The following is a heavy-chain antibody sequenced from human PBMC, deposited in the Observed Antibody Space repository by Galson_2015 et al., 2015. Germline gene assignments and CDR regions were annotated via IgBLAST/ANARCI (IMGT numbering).Heavy chain of an antibody. CDR3: AGYSGSYYDYYGMDV. CDR2: IYSGGST. Sequence: SLRLSCAASGFTVSSNYMSWVRQAPGKGLEWVSVIYSGGSTYYADSVKGRFTISRDNSKNTLYLRMNSLRAEDTAVYYCAGYSGSYYDYYGMDVWGQGTTVTVSS. D-gene: IGHD1-26*01. CDR1: GFTVSSNY. J-gene: IGHJ6*02. V-gene: IGHV3-66*02.